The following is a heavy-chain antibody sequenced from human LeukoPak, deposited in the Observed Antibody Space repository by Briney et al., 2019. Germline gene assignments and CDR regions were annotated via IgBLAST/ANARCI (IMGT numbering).Heavy chain of an antibody. CDR3: ARGTTVVTQDYFDY. CDR2: INHSGST. J-gene: IGHJ4*02. D-gene: IGHD4-23*01. Sequence: SETLSLTCAVHGGSFSGYYWSWIRQPPGKGLEWIGEINHSGSTNYNPSLKSRVTISVDTSKNQFSLKLSSVTAADTAVYYCARGTTVVTQDYFDYWGQGNLVTVSS. CDR1: GGSFSGYY. V-gene: IGHV4-34*01.